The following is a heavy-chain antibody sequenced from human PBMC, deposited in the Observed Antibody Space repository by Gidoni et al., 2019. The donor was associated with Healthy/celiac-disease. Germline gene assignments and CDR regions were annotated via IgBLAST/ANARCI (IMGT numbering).Heavy chain of an antibody. D-gene: IGHD3-9*01. V-gene: IGHV4-61*01. CDR3: ARASLAGILTGYWFDP. CDR2: IYYSGST. Sequence: QVQLQESGPGLVKPSETLSITCTVSGGSVSSGSYYGSWIRQPPGKGLEWIGYIYYSGSTNYNPSLKSRVTISVDTSKNQFSLKLSSVTAADTAVYYCARASLAGILTGYWFDPWGQGTLVTVSS. CDR1: GGSVSSGSYY. J-gene: IGHJ5*02.